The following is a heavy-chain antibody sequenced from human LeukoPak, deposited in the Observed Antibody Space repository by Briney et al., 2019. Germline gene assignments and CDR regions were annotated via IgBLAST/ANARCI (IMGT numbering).Heavy chain of an antibody. V-gene: IGHV4-39*01. D-gene: IGHD6-13*01. CDR2: IYYSGNT. CDR1: GGSISSGYYY. Sequence: AETLGLTCTVSGGSISSGYYYWGWIRQPPGKGLEWIGSIYYSGNTYYNPSLKSRVTIYEDTSKNQFYLKLSSVTAADTAVYYCARHGHSGSSWFNWFDPWGQGTLVTVSS. J-gene: IGHJ5*02. CDR3: ARHGHSGSSWFNWFDP.